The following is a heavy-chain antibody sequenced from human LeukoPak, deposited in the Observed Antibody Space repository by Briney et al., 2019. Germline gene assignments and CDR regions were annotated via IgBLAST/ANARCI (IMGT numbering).Heavy chain of an antibody. Sequence: PSETLSLTCTVSGGSISSYYWSWIRQPPGKGLEWIGYIYYSGSTNYNPSLKSRVTISVDTSKNQFSLKLSSVTAADTAVYYCARDLWLGLLYYYYGMDVWGQGTTVTVSS. CDR3: ARDLWLGLLYYYYGMDV. CDR2: IYYSGST. J-gene: IGHJ6*02. CDR1: GGSISSYY. D-gene: IGHD2-15*01. V-gene: IGHV4-59*01.